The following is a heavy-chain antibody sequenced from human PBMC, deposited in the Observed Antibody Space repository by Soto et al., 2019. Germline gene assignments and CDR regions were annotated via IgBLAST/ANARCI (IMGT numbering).Heavy chain of an antibody. Sequence: PGGSLRLSCSASGFTFGSYAMHWVRQAPGKGLEYVSSISTNGGSTHYADSVKGRFTISRDNSKNTQYLQMSSLRADDTAVYYCEKGEYDYDSSGYYPFDYWGQGTLVTVSS. CDR1: GFTFGSYA. V-gene: IGHV3-64D*06. CDR3: EKGEYDYDSSGYYPFDY. D-gene: IGHD3-22*01. J-gene: IGHJ4*02. CDR2: ISTNGGST.